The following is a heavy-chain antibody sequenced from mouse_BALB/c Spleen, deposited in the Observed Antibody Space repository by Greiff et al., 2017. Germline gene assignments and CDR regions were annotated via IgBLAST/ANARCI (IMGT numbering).Heavy chain of an antibody. CDR2: INPYNGDT. J-gene: IGHJ2*01. Sequence: EVKLVESGPELVKPGASAKISCKASGYSFTGYFMNWVMQSHGKSLEWIGRINPYNGDTFYNQKFKGKATLTVDKSSNTAHMEFRSLAFEDSAVYYCARGDDYFDYWGQGTTLTVSS. CDR1: GYSFTGYF. V-gene: IGHV1-20*02. CDR3: ARGDDYFDY.